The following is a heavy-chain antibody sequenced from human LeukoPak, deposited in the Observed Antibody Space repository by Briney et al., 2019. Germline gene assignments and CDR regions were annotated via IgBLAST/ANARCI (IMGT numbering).Heavy chain of an antibody. CDR2: VHYSGST. CDR1: GGYISGFY. Sequence: SETLSLTCTVSGGYISGFYWSWIRQPPEKGLEWIGYVHYSGSTNYNPSLKSRVIISVDSSKNQFSLKLSSVTAADTAVYYCATYYSDSSAYVHYLDSWGRGTLVTVSS. V-gene: IGHV4-59*03. CDR3: ATYYSDSSAYVHYLDS. J-gene: IGHJ4*02. D-gene: IGHD3-22*01.